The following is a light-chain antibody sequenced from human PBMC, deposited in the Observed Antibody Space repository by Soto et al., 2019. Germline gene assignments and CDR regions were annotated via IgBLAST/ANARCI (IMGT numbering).Light chain of an antibody. CDR2: EVS. CDR3: CSYRSSSTWV. Sequence: QSALTQPASVSGSPGQSITISCTGTSSDVGGYNYVSWYQQHPGKAPKLMIYEVSNRPSGVSNRFSVSRSGHTASLTISGLQAEDESDYYCCSYRSSSTWVLGGGTKLTVL. V-gene: IGLV2-14*01. CDR1: SSDVGGYNY. J-gene: IGLJ3*02.